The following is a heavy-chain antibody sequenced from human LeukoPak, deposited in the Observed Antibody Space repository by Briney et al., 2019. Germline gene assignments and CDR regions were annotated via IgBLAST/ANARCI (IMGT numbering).Heavy chain of an antibody. D-gene: IGHD3-22*01. CDR3: AKDSYTVYYYDSSGYYDY. V-gene: IGHV3-23*01. CDR1: GFTFSSYA. J-gene: IGHJ4*02. Sequence: GGSLRLSCAASGFTFSSYAMSWVRQAPGKGLEWVSAISGSGGSTYYADSVKGRFTISRDNSKNTLYLQMNSLRAEDTAVYYCAKDSYTVYYYDSSGYYDYWGQGTLVTVSS. CDR2: ISGSGGST.